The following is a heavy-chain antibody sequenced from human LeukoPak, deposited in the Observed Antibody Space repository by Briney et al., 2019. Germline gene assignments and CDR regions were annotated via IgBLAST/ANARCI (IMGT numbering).Heavy chain of an antibody. Sequence: PGGSLRLSCAASGFTFSSYAMSWVRQAPGKGLEWVANIKQDGSEKYYVDSVKGRFTISRDNAKNSLYLQMNSLRAEDTAVYYCARGRAYFDYWGQGTLVTVSS. CDR3: ARGRAYFDY. J-gene: IGHJ4*02. CDR2: IKQDGSEK. V-gene: IGHV3-7*01. CDR1: GFTFSSYA.